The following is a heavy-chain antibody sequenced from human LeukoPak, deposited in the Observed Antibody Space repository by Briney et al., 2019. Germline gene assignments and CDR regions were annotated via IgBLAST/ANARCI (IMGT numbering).Heavy chain of an antibody. CDR2: ISYDGSNE. CDR3: ARETPRRGETRDGYR. V-gene: IGHV3-30-3*01. CDR1: TFTFSSYA. Sequence: GGSLRLSCAASTFTFSSYAFHWVRQAPGKGLEWVAVISYDGSNEYYADSVKGRFTISRDISKNTLYLQMNSLRAEDTAVYYCARETPRRGETRDGYRWGQGTLVTVSS. D-gene: IGHD5-24*01. J-gene: IGHJ4*02.